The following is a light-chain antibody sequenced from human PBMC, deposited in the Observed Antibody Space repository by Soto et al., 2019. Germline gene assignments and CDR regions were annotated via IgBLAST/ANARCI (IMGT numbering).Light chain of an antibody. CDR1: QTISSW. Sequence: IQLTQSPSSLSASVGDRVTITCRASQTISSWLAWYQQKPGKAPKLLIYKASTLKSGVPSRFSGSGSGTDFTLTISSLQPDDFATYYCQHYNSYSEAFGQGTKVDIK. CDR3: QHYNSYSEA. CDR2: KAS. J-gene: IGKJ1*01. V-gene: IGKV1-5*03.